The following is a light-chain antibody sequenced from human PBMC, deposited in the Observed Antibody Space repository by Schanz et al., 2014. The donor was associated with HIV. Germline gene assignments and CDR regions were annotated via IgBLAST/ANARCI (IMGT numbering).Light chain of an antibody. CDR2: DVS. J-gene: IGKJ1*01. V-gene: IGKV3-20*01. CDR3: HQYGTSPRT. Sequence: ETVMTQSPATLSVSPGESATLSCRASQSVSSNLAWFQQRPGQAPRLLIYDVSSRATDIPHRFSGSGSGTNFTLSISGLEPEDFAVYYCHQYGTSPRTFGQGTKVEIK. CDR1: QSVSSN.